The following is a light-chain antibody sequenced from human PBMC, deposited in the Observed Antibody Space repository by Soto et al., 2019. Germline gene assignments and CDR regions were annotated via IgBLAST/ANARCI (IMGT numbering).Light chain of an antibody. CDR2: ESS. J-gene: IGKJ1*01. CDR3: HQYGSAPWT. V-gene: IGKV3-20*01. Sequence: EIVLTQSPGILSLSPGERATLSCRASQSVSSNYLAWYQQKPGQAPRLLIYESSNRATGIPARFSGSGSGTDFTLTITRLEPEDFAVYYCHQYGSAPWTFGQGTKVDIK. CDR1: QSVSSNY.